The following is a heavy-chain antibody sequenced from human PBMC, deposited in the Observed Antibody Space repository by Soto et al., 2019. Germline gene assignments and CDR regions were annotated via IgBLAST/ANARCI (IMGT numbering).Heavy chain of an antibody. V-gene: IGHV4-39*01. CDR1: VGSISTSNYY. CDR2: IYYSGTT. CDR3: ATFVVPASRHTDFDL. J-gene: IGHJ4*02. D-gene: IGHD2-21*02. Sequence: LSLTSTVSVGSISTSNYYWGWVRQPPGKVLDWIGNIYYSGTTYYNPSLKSRVTISVDTSKNQFSLKLNSVTAADTAVYYCATFVVPASRHTDFDLWGQVSLVTVYS.